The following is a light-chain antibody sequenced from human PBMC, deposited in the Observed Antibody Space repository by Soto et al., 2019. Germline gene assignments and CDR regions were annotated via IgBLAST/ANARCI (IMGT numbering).Light chain of an antibody. CDR1: QNINNW. V-gene: IGKV1-5*01. CDR2: NAS. Sequence: DLQMTQSPSPLSASVGDRVNITCRASQNINNWLAWWQQKPGRAPKLLIYNASTLASGVPSRFSGSASGTEFTLTISSLQPDDFATYFCQRYDSYFGPGTKLEI. J-gene: IGKJ2*01. CDR3: QRYDSY.